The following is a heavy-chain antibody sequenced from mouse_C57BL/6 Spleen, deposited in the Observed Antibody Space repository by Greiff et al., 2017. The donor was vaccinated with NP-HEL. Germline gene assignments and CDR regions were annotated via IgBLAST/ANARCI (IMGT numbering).Heavy chain of an antibody. CDR1: GYTFTNYW. J-gene: IGHJ4*01. Sequence: VQLVESGAELVRPGTSVKMSCKASGYTFTNYWIGWAKQRPGHGLEWIGDIYPGGGYTNYNEKFKGKATLTADKSSSTAYMQFSSLTSEDSAIYYCARGSTTVVATRYYAMDYWGQGTSVTVSS. CDR3: ARGSTTVVATRYYAMDY. D-gene: IGHD1-1*01. CDR2: IYPGGGYT. V-gene: IGHV1-63*01.